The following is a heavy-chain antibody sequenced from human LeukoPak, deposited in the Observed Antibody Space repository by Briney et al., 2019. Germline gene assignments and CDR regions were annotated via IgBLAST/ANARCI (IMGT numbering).Heavy chain of an antibody. J-gene: IGHJ4*02. CDR2: INQDGSEK. CDR1: GFTFSSYW. D-gene: IGHD2-15*01. CDR3: ARDAYSGGSFDAC. Sequence: GGSLRLSCAVSGFTFSSYWMSWVRQAPGQGLEWVANINQDGSEKYYVHSLEGRFTLSRDNAKNSLFLQMNSLRAEDTAVYYCARDAYSGGSFDACWGEGTLVIVS. V-gene: IGHV3-7*01.